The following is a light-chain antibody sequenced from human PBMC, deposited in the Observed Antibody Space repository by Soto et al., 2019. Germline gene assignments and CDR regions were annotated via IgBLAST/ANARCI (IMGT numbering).Light chain of an antibody. CDR3: QRYDPSQGYS. CDR2: GTS. V-gene: IGKV3-20*01. CDR1: QSVTASF. Sequence: EIVLTQSPGTLSLSPGERGTLSCRASQSVTASFFTWYQQKPGQAPRVLIYGTSRRATGIPDRFSGSGSGTDFRLTIDTVEPEDLAIYYCQRYDPSQGYSFGQGTKLEIK. J-gene: IGKJ2*01.